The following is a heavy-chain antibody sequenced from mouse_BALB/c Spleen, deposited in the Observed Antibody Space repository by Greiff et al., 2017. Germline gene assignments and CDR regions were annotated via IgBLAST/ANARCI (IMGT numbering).Heavy chain of an antibody. V-gene: IGHV14-3*02. CDR2: IDPANGNT. Sequence: SGAELVKPGASVKLSCTASGFNIKDTYMHWVKQRPEQGLEWIGRIDPANGNTKYDPKFQGKATITADTSSNTAYLQLSSLTSEDTAVYYCARGYGNYGFYYYAMDYWGQGTSVTVSS. CDR3: ARGYGNYGFYYYAMDY. CDR1: GFNIKDTY. D-gene: IGHD2-10*02. J-gene: IGHJ4*01.